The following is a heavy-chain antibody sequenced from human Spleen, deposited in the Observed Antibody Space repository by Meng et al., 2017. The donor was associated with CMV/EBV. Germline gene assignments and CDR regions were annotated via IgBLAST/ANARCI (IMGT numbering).Heavy chain of an antibody. CDR1: FSSYT. Sequence: FSSYTISWVRQAPGKGLEWMGRIIPILGIANYAQKFQGRVTITADKSTSTAYMELSSLRSEDTAVYYCAREGYCSSTSCYHNNWFDPWGQGTLVTVSS. D-gene: IGHD2-2*01. V-gene: IGHV1-69*04. CDR2: IIPILGIA. CDR3: AREGYCSSTSCYHNNWFDP. J-gene: IGHJ5*02.